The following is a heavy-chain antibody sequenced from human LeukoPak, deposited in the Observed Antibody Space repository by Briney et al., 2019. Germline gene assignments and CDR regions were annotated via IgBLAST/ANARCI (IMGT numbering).Heavy chain of an antibody. CDR1: GGTFSSYA. D-gene: IGHD6-13*01. V-gene: IGHV1-69*06. Sequence: SVKVSCKASGGTFSSYAISWVRQAPGQGLEWMGGIIPIFGTANYAQKFQGRVTVTADKSTSTAYMELSSLRSEDTAVYYCARDSGEGKEQQLVLKHWGQGTLVTVSS. CDR2: IIPIFGTA. J-gene: IGHJ1*01. CDR3: ARDSGEGKEQQLVLKH.